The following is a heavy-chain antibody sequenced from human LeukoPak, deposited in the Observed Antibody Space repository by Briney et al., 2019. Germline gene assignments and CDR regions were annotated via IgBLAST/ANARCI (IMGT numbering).Heavy chain of an antibody. CDR2: IYHSGST. CDR1: GGSFSGYY. V-gene: IGHV4-34*01. CDR3: ARGATWVDY. D-gene: IGHD7-27*01. J-gene: IGHJ4*02. Sequence: PSETLSLTCAVYGGSFSGYYWSWIRQPPGKGLEWIGYIYHSGSTHYNPSLRSRVTMSVDRSKNQFSLRLTSLTGADTAVYYCARGATWVDYWGQGILVTVSS.